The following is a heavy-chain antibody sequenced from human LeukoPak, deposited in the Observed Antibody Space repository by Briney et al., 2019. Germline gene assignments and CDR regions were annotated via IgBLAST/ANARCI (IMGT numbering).Heavy chain of an antibody. CDR3: AKHCSSTSCYF. D-gene: IGHD2-2*01. V-gene: IGHV3-23*01. CDR2: ISNSGYSA. Sequence: QSGGSLRLSCAASGFTFSSYAMSWVRQAPGKGLEWVSGISNSGYSAFYADSVKGRFTISRDSSKKTLYLQMDSLRAEDTAVYYCAKHCSSTSCYFWGQGTLVTVSS. J-gene: IGHJ4*02. CDR1: GFTFSSYA.